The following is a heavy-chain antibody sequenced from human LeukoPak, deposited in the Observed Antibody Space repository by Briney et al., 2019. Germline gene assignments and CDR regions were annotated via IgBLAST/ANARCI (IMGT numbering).Heavy chain of an antibody. V-gene: IGHV3-23*01. CDR2: ITSSGTT. J-gene: IGHJ4*02. CDR3: VNTGSYSLY. CDR1: GFTFSSYG. D-gene: IGHD1-1*01. Sequence: GGSLRLSCAASGFTFSSYGMGWVRQAPGKGLEWVSSITSSGTTNYADSVKDRFIISRDNSKDTLFLQMNSLRVEDTAVYYCVNTGSYSLYWGQGTLVTVSS.